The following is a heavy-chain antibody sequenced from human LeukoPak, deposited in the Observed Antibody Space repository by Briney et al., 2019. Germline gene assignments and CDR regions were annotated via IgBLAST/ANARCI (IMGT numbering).Heavy chain of an antibody. Sequence: GGSPRLFCVASGFTFSTYNMNWVRQAPGKGLEWVSFIDASGNYIQYADSMKGRFTISRDNAQNSLFLQLNSLRVEDTAVYYCARDKGVAIRAYDIWGQGTMVTVSS. CDR2: IDASGNYI. D-gene: IGHD5-12*01. CDR1: GFTFSTYN. J-gene: IGHJ3*02. CDR3: ARDKGVAIRAYDI. V-gene: IGHV3-21*06.